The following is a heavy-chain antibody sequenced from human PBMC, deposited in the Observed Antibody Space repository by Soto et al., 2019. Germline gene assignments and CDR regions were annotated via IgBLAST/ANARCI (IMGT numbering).Heavy chain of an antibody. V-gene: IGHV5-51*01. CDR3: ARRHCSSTRCYDCMDV. J-gene: IGHJ6*02. CDR1: GYSFTNYW. CDR2: IYPGYSDT. Sequence: PGESLKISCKASGYSFTNYWIGWVRQMPGKGLEWMGIIYPGYSDTRYSPSFQGQVTISADKSISTAYLQWSSLKASDTAMYYCARRHCSSTRCYDCMDVWDQGPTVAVSS. D-gene: IGHD2-2*01.